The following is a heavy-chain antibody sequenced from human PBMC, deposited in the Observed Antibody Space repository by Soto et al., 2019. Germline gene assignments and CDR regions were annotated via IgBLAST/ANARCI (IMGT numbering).Heavy chain of an antibody. J-gene: IGHJ4*02. CDR3: ARVHIVGATTPFDY. CDR1: GFSVSSNY. Sequence: GGSLGLSCAASGFSVSSNYMRWVRQAPGKGLEWVSVIYSGGSTYYADSVKGRFTISRDNSKNTLYLQMNSLRAEDTAVYYCARVHIVGATTPFDYWGQGTLVTVSS. CDR2: IYSGGST. V-gene: IGHV3-53*01. D-gene: IGHD1-26*01.